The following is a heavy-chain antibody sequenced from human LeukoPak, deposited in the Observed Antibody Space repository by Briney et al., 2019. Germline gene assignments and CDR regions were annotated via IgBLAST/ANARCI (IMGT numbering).Heavy chain of an antibody. D-gene: IGHD2-2*01. Sequence: SETLSLTCTVSGGSISSYYWSWIRQPPGKALEWIGYIYYSGSTNYNPSRKSRVTISVDTSKNQFSLKLSSVTAADTAVYYCARGRCSSTSCYSDYWGQGTLVTVSS. CDR2: IYYSGST. V-gene: IGHV4-59*01. CDR3: ARGRCSSTSCYSDY. J-gene: IGHJ4*02. CDR1: GGSISSYY.